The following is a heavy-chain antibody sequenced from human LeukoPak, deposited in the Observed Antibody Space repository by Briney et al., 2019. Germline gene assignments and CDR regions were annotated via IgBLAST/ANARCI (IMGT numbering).Heavy chain of an antibody. J-gene: IGHJ2*01. D-gene: IGHD1-26*01. CDR3: AKDRSGSYSPAGYFDL. CDR2: ISGSGGST. Sequence: GGSLRLSCAASGFTFSSDAMSWVRQAPGKGLEWVSAISGSGGSTYYADSVKGRFTITSDNSKNKLYLKMKSLRAEDTALYYCAKDRSGSYSPAGYFDLWGRGTLVTVSS. CDR1: GFTFSSDA. V-gene: IGHV3-23*01.